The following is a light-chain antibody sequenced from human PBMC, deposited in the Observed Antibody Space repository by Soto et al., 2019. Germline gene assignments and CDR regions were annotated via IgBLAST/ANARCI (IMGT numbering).Light chain of an antibody. CDR2: DVS. Sequence: QSALPQAASLSGSPGQSITISCTGTSSDVGGYNYVSWYQHHPGKAPKLMIYDVSNRPSGVSNRFSGSKSGNTASLTISGLQPEDEADYYCSSYTTSNTRQIVFGTGTKVTVL. CDR3: SSYTTSNTRQIV. CDR1: SSDVGGYNY. J-gene: IGLJ1*01. V-gene: IGLV2-14*03.